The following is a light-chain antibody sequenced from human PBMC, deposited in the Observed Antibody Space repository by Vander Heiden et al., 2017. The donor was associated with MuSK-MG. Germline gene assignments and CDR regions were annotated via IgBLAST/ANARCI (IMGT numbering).Light chain of an antibody. V-gene: IGKV3-15*01. CDR2: GAS. Sequence: EVVLTQSPATLSVSPGERATLSCRASHSVSSNLAWYQQKPGQAPRLLIHGASTRATGIPARFSGSGSGTEFILTISSLQSEDFAVYYCQQDNNWPFTFGHGTKVDIK. J-gene: IGKJ3*01. CDR1: HSVSSN. CDR3: QQDNNWPFT.